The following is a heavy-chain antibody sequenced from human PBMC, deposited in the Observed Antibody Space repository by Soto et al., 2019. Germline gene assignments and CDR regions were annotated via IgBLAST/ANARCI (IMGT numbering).Heavy chain of an antibody. Sequence: QVQLVQSGAEVQKPGSSVKVSCKASGGTFSSYAISWVRQAPGQGLEWMGGIIPIFGTANYAQKFQGRVTITADESTSTADMELSSLRSEDTAVYYCARETGDIVVVPAAIGSFYYYYGMDVWGQGTTVTVSS. V-gene: IGHV1-69*01. D-gene: IGHD2-2*01. J-gene: IGHJ6*02. CDR1: GGTFSSYA. CDR2: IIPIFGTA. CDR3: ARETGDIVVVPAAIGSFYYYYGMDV.